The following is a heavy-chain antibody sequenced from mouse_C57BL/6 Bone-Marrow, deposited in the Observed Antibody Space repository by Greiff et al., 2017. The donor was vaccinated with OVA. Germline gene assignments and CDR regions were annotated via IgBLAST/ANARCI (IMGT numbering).Heavy chain of an antibody. Sequence: QVQLQQPGAELVKPGASVKMSCKASGYTFTSYWITWVKQRPGQGLEWIGDIYPGSGSTNYNEKFKSKATLTVDTSSSTAYMQLSSLTSEDSAVYYCARTGSSSPYWYSDVWGTGTTVTVSS. CDR1: GYTFTSYW. CDR3: ARTGSSSPYWYSDV. CDR2: IYPGSGST. D-gene: IGHD1-1*01. V-gene: IGHV1-55*01. J-gene: IGHJ1*03.